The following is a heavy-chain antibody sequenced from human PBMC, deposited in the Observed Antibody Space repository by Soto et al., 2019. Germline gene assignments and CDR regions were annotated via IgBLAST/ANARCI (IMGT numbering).Heavy chain of an antibody. CDR1: GASIRNYY. Sequence: SESLSLTCSVSGASIRNYYWHWVRQLPGKGLEWIGYVYTPDYTRYNSSLKSRVTISVDTSKSQFSLRLNSVTAADTAVYYGASSAGNAGDFFYYNGMDVWGQGTTVTVSS. D-gene: IGHD3-10*01. V-gene: IGHV4-4*08. J-gene: IGHJ6*02. CDR3: ASSAGNAGDFFYYNGMDV. CDR2: VYTPDYT.